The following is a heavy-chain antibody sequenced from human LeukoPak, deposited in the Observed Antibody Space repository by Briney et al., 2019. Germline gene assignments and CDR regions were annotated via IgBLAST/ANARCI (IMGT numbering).Heavy chain of an antibody. D-gene: IGHD7-27*01. Sequence: GGSLRLSCATSGFTFSDYSMNWVRQAPGMGLEWISNIRGSGPGSGSGTYYADSVKGRFIISRDTAKNSVYLQMNSLRAEDSAFYYCARDLNWGFDYWGQGALVTVSS. CDR3: ARDLNWGFDY. CDR1: GFTFSDYS. V-gene: IGHV3-48*04. CDR2: IRGSGPGSGSGT. J-gene: IGHJ4*02.